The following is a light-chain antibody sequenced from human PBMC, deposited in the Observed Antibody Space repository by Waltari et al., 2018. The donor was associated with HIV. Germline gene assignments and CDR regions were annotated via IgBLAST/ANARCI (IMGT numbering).Light chain of an antibody. CDR3: AAWDDSLSGLYV. CDR2: ANS. J-gene: IGLJ1*01. CDR1: NSNIGSTY. V-gene: IGLV1-47*01. Sequence: QSVLTQPSSASGTPGQRVTISCSGSNSNIGSTYVPWYQRLPGTAPKLPIYANSQRPSGVPDRFSASKSGTSASLAISGLRSDDEADYYCAAWDDSLSGLYVFGTGTKVTVL.